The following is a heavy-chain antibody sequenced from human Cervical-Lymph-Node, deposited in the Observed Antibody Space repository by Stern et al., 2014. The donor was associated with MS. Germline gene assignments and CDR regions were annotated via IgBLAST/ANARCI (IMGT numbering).Heavy chain of an antibody. CDR1: GGTFSSYA. D-gene: IGHD4-17*01. CDR2: IIPIFGTA. J-gene: IGHJ4*02. CDR3: ARGDYGDYGRDC. V-gene: IGHV1-69*01. Sequence: VQLVESGAEVQKPGSSVKVSCKASGGTFSSYAISWVRQAPGQGLEWRGGIIPIFGTANYSQKFQGRVTITADESTSTAYMELSSLRSEDTAVYYCARGDYGDYGRDCWGQGTLVTVSS.